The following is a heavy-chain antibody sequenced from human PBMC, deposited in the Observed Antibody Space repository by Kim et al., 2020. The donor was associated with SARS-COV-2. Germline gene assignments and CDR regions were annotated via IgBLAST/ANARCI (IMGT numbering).Heavy chain of an antibody. CDR1: GGSISSSSYY. V-gene: IGHV4-39*01. CDR3: ARHVGDYDILTGYFDYGMDV. CDR2: IYYSGST. J-gene: IGHJ6*02. D-gene: IGHD3-9*01. Sequence: SETLSLTCTVSGGSISSSSYYWGWIRQPPGKGLEWIGSIYYSGSTYYNPSLKSRVTISVDTSKNQFSLKLSSVTAADTAVYYCARHVGDYDILTGYFDYGMDVWGQGTTVTVSS.